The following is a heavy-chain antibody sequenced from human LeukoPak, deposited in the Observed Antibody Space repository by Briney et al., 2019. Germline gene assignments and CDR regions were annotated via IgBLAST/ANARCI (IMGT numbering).Heavy chain of an antibody. D-gene: IGHD3-10*01. CDR1: GFTLSSYW. J-gene: IGHJ6*02. CDR2: INSDGSST. CDR3: ARAYGSGRNYYYYGMDV. V-gene: IGHV3-74*01. Sequence: GGSLRLSCAASGFTLSSYWMHWVRQAPGKGLVWVSRINSDGSSTSYADSVKGRFTISRDNAKNTLYLQMNSLRAEDTAVYYCARAYGSGRNYYYYGMDVWGQGTTVTVSS.